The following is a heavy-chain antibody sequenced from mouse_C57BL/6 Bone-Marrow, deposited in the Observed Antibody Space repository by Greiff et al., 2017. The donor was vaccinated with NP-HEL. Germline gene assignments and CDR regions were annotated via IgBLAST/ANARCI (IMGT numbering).Heavy chain of an antibody. CDR2: IYPGGGYT. CDR1: GYTFTNYW. V-gene: IGHV1-63*01. D-gene: IGHD4-1*01. Sequence: QVQLQQSGAELVRPGTSVKMSCKASGYTFTNYWIGWAKQRPGHGLEWIGDIYPGGGYTNYNEKFKGKATLTADKSSSTAYMQFSSLTSEDSAIYYCARRELGRAMDYWGQGTSVTVSS. J-gene: IGHJ4*01. CDR3: ARRELGRAMDY.